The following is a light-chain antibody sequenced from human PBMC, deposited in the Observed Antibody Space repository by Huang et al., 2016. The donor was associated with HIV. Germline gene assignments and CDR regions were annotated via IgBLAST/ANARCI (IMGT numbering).Light chain of an antibody. J-gene: IGKJ5*01. V-gene: IGKV3-15*01. Sequence: EIVMTQSPATLSVSPGERVTLSYRANQSVSSNLAWYQQRPGQAPRLLIYSASTRATGIPARFSGSGSGTEFTLTISSLQSEDFAIYYCQQYNNWPPITFGQGARLEIK. CDR1: QSVSSN. CDR2: SAS. CDR3: QQYNNWPPIT.